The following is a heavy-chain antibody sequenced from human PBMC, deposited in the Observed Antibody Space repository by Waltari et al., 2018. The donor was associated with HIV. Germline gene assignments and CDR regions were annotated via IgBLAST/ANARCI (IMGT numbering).Heavy chain of an antibody. V-gene: IGHV1-2*02. Sequence: QVQLVQSGAEVKKPGASVKVSCTASRFTFTAYYVHWVRQAPGQGLEWMGWINPKSGVTHFAQNFQGRINMTRDTSIKTAYLELSRLQSDDTAVYYCARDWWQLPSGGYFFDYWGQDTLVTVSS. CDR1: RFTFTAYY. J-gene: IGHJ4*02. CDR2: INPKSGVT. CDR3: ARDWWQLPSGGYFFDY. D-gene: IGHD2-15*01.